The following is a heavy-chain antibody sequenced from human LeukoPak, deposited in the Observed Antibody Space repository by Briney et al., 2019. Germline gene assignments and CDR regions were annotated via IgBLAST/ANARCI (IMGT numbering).Heavy chain of an antibody. CDR1: GGSFSGYY. D-gene: IGHD6-19*01. V-gene: IGHV4-34*01. Sequence: SETLSLTCAVYGGSFSGYYWSWIRQPPGKGLEWIGEINHSGSTNYNPSLKGRVTISVDTSKSQFSLKLSSVTAADTAVYYCARVGLVAGPGYPDSWGQGTLVTVSS. CDR3: ARVGLVAGPGYPDS. CDR2: INHSGST. J-gene: IGHJ4*02.